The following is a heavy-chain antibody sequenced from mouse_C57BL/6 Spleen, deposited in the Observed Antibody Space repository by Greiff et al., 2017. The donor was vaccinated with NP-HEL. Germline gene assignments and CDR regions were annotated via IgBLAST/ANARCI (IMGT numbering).Heavy chain of an antibody. J-gene: IGHJ4*01. D-gene: IGHD3-2*02. CDR3: ARELRDEYAMDY. CDR2: ISDGGSYT. V-gene: IGHV5-4*01. CDR1: GFTFSSYA. Sequence: EVQVVESGGGLVKPGGSLKLSCAASGFTFSSYAMSWVRQTPEKRLEWVATISDGGSYTYYPDNVKGRFTISRDNAKNNLYLQMSHLKSEDTAMYYCARELRDEYAMDYWGQGTSVTVSS.